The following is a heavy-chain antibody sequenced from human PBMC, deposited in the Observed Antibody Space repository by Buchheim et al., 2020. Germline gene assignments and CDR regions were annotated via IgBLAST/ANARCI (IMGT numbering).Heavy chain of an antibody. CDR1: GFTVGSSY. CDR3: ARALYF. CDR2: IRTDGSTT. D-gene: IGHD3-9*01. V-gene: IGHV3-74*01. J-gene: IGHJ4*02. Sequence: EVHLVESGGGLVQPGGSLRLSCAAPGFTVGSSYMHWVRQAPGKGLVWVSRIRTDGSTTTYADSVKGRFTISRDDAKNTLYLQMNSLRAEDTAVYYCARALYFWGLGTL.